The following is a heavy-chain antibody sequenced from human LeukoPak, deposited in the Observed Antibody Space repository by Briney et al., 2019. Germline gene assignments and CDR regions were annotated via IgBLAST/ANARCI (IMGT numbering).Heavy chain of an antibody. CDR1: GGTFSSYA. Sequence: SVKVSCKASGGTFSSYAISWVRQAPGQGLEWMGGIIPIFGTANYAQKFQGRVTITADESTSTAYMELSSLRSEDTAVYYCAREGEDTAMVTLVYWGQGTLVTVSS. CDR3: AREGEDTAMVTLVY. D-gene: IGHD5-18*01. V-gene: IGHV1-69*13. J-gene: IGHJ4*02. CDR2: IIPIFGTA.